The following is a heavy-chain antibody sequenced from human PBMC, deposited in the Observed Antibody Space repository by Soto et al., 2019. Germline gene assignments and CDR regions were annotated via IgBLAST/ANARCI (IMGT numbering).Heavy chain of an antibody. J-gene: IGHJ6*02. D-gene: IGHD3-22*01. V-gene: IGHV3-23*01. CDR1: GFTFSSYA. CDR2: LSGSGVST. CDR3: AKGGGSKDYYDTSGYYLYYYYAMDV. Sequence: EVQLLESGGGLVQPGGSLRLSCAASGFTFSSYAMTWVRQAPGKGLEWVSALSGSGVSTYYADSVKGRFTISRDNSKNTLYLQMNSRRGEDPAVYYCAKGGGSKDYYDTSGYYLYYYYAMDVWGQGTTVTVSS.